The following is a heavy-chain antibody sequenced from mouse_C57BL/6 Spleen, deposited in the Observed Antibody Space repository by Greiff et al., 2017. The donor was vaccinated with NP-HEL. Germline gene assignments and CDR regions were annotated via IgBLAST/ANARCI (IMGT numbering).Heavy chain of an antibody. CDR3: TTGSSGYGDY. J-gene: IGHJ2*01. D-gene: IGHD3-2*02. CDR1: GFNIKDDY. Sequence: EVKLMESGAELVRPGASVKLSCTASGFNIKDDYMHWVKQRPEQGLEWIGWIDPENGDTEYASKFQGKATITADTSSNTAYLQLSSLTSEDTAVYYCTTGSSGYGDYWGQGTTLTVSS. V-gene: IGHV14-4*01. CDR2: IDPENGDT.